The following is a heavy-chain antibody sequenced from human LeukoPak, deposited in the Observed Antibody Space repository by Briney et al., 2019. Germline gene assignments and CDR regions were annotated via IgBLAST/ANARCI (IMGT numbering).Heavy chain of an antibody. J-gene: IGHJ4*02. CDR1: GFNFDDFS. V-gene: IGHV3-9*01. CDR3: ARGAYCSATTCRRFPFDS. D-gene: IGHD2-2*01. CDR2: ISWNAGNI. Sequence: GGSLRLSCAASGFNFDDFSMHWVRQAPGKGLEWVSGISWNAGNIAYADSVKGRFSVSRDNAKNVLYLQMNSLTPDDTAFYYCARGAYCSATTCRRFPFDSWGQGTLVTVSS.